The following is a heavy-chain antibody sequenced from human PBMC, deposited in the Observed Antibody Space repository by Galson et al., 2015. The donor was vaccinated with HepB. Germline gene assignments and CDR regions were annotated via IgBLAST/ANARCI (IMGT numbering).Heavy chain of an antibody. CDR1: GGNFSSYA. D-gene: IGHD3-22*01. CDR3: ARVINYYDSSGYYRD. J-gene: IGHJ4*02. CDR2: IIPIFGTA. Sequence: SVKVACKASGGNFSSYAISWVRPAPGQGLEWMGGIIPIFGTANYAQQFQGRVTITADGSTSTAYMELSSLRSEDTAVYYCARVINYYDSSGYYRDWGQGTLVTVSS. V-gene: IGHV1-69*13.